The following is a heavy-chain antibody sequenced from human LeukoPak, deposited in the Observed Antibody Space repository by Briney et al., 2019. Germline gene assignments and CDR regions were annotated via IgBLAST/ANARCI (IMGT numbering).Heavy chain of an antibody. CDR1: GFTFSSYA. V-gene: IGHV3-21*01. CDR2: ISSSSSYI. J-gene: IGHJ3*02. CDR3: ARWGDTAMVLGAFDI. D-gene: IGHD5-18*01. Sequence: PGGALRLSCAASGFTFSSYAMSWVRQAPGKGLEWVSSISSSSSYIYYADSVKGRFTISRDNAKSSLYLQMNSLRAEDTAVYYCARWGDTAMVLGAFDIWGQGTMVTVSS.